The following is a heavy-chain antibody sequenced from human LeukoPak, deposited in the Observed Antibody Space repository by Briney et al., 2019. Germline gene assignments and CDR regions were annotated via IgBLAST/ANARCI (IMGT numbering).Heavy chain of an antibody. V-gene: IGHV3-43D*03. J-gene: IGHJ6*03. CDR3: AKDKAVGGPPGGYYYYYMDV. CDR1: GFTFDDYG. Sequence: PGGSLRLSCATSGFTFDDYGMSWVRQAQGKGLEWVSGIDWNGGSTYYADSVKGRFTISRDNSKNSLYLQMNSLRAEDTALYYCAKDKAVGGPPGGYYYYYMDVWGKGTTVTVSS. D-gene: IGHD1-26*01. CDR2: IDWNGGST.